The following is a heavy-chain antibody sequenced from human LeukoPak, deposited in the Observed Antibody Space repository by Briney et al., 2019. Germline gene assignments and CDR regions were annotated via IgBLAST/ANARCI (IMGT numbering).Heavy chain of an antibody. D-gene: IGHD6-19*01. J-gene: IGHJ5*02. CDR3: ARGAPIRVAVAATFDP. CDR2: INAANGNT. V-gene: IGHV1-3*01. CDR1: GFTFTTYT. Sequence: ASVKVSCKTSGFTFTTYTMHWVRQAPGQRLEWMGWINAANGNTQYSQKFQSRVTITRDTSASTAYMELSSLRSEDTAVYYCARGAPIRVAVAATFDPWGQGTLVTVPS.